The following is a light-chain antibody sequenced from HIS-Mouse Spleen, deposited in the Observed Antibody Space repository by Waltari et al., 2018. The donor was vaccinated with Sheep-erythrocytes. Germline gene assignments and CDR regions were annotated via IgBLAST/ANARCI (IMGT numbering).Light chain of an antibody. Sequence: QSVLTQPPSVSGAPGQRVTISCTGSSSNIGAGYEVPWYQQLPGTAPKLLIYGNSNRPSGVPDRFSGSKSGTSASLAITGLQAEDEADYYCQSYDSSLSAVVFGGGTKLTVL. CDR1: SSNIGAGYE. CDR2: GNS. CDR3: QSYDSSLSAVV. V-gene: IGLV1-40*01. J-gene: IGLJ2*01.